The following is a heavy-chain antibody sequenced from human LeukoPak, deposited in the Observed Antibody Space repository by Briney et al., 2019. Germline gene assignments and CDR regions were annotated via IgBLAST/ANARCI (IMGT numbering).Heavy chain of an antibody. CDR1: GFTFSSYA. J-gene: IGHJ6*02. CDR2: INGSDGST. V-gene: IGHV3-23*01. D-gene: IGHD4-11*01. CDR3: AKALPTVTIYYYYGMDV. Sequence: PGGSLRLSCAASGFTFSSYAMSWVRQAPGKGLEWVSAINGSDGSTYYPDPVKGRFTVSRDNSKNTLYLQMNSLRAEDTAVYYCAKALPTVTIYYYYGMDVWGQGTTVTVSS.